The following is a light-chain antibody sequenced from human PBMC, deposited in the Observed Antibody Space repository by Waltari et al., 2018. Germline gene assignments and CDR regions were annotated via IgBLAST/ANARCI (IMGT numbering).Light chain of an antibody. CDR2: GVT. CDR1: SSDVGTYDY. J-gene: IGLJ1*01. CDR3: SSYTTSSTVYV. Sequence: QSALTQPASVSGSPGQSITISCTGTSSDVGTYDYVSWYQQHPGKASKLMIYGVTKRPSGIANRFSGSKSGNTASLTISGLQAEDEADYYCSSYTTSSTVYVFGTGTKVTVL. V-gene: IGLV2-14*03.